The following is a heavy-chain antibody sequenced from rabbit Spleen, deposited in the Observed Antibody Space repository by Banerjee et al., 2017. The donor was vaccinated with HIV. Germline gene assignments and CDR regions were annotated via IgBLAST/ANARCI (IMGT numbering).Heavy chain of an antibody. CDR1: GFSFSSSYW. J-gene: IGHJ6*01. CDR2: IYAGYSDST. Sequence: EQLEESGGGLVKPEGSLTLTCKASGFSFSSSYWIWWVRQAPGKGLECVACIYAGYSDSTYYASWAKGRFTISKTSSTTVTLQMTSLTAADTATYFCARDSSSSFSSYGMDLWGPGTLV. V-gene: IGHV1S45*01. CDR3: ARDSSSSFSSYGMDL. D-gene: IGHD1-1*01.